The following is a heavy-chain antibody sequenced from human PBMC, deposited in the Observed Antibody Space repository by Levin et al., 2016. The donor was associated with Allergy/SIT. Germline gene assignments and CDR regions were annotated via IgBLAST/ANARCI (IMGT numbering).Heavy chain of an antibody. J-gene: IGHJ4*02. CDR1: GFTFSSYG. D-gene: IGHD5-24*01. Sequence: GESLKISCAASGFTFSSYGMSWVRQAAGRGLEWVATIDFGSGSDTYYADSVKGRFTVSRDNPKNTLYLQMNSLRGDDTAVYYCAQDVGCRRRGYNCGDYWGQGALVTVSS. V-gene: IGHV3-23*01. CDR3: AQDVGCRRRGYNCGDY. CDR2: IDFGSGSDT.